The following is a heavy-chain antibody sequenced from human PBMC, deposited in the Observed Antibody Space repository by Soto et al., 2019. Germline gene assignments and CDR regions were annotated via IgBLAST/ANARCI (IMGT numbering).Heavy chain of an antibody. CDR2: ISYDGSNK. Sequence: LILSCAASGFTFSSYAMHWVRQAPGKGLEWVAVISYDGSNKYYADSVKGRFTISRDNSKNTLYLQMNSLRAEDTAVYYCARGEGSSGWYAYYYYYGMDVWGQGTTVTVSS. CDR3: ARGEGSSGWYAYYYYYGMDV. CDR1: GFTFSSYA. J-gene: IGHJ6*02. V-gene: IGHV3-30-3*01. D-gene: IGHD6-19*01.